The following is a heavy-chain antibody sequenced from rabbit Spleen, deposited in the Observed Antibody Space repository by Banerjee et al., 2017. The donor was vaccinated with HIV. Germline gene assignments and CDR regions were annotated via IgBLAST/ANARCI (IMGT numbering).Heavy chain of an antibody. CDR3: ARDTSSSFSSYGMDL. CDR1: GFSFSSGYD. D-gene: IGHD1-1*01. J-gene: IGHJ6*01. CDR2: IYAGSSGTT. Sequence: QSLEESGGDLVKPGASLTLICTASGFSFSSGYDMSWVRQAPGKRPEWIACIYAGSSGTTYYATWAKGRFTISKTSSTTVTLQMTSLTVADTATYFCARDTSSSFSSYGMDLWGQGPSSPS. V-gene: IGHV1S40*01.